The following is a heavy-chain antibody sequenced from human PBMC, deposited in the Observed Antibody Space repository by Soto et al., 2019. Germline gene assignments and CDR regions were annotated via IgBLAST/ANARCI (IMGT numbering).Heavy chain of an antibody. CDR3: ASRPDHMGYWFDP. CDR2: INHSGST. D-gene: IGHD6-13*01. J-gene: IGHJ5*02. V-gene: IGHV4-34*01. Sequence: SETLSLTCAVYGGSFSGYYWSWIRQPPGKGLEWIGEINHSGSTNYNPSLKSRVTISVDTSKNQFSLKLSSVTAADTAVYYCASRPDHMGYWFDPWGQGTLVTVSS. CDR1: GGSFSGYY.